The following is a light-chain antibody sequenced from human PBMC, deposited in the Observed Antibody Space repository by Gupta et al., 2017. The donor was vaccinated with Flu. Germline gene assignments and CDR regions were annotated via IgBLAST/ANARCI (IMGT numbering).Light chain of an antibody. Sequence: ETVLTQSPAVLSVSPGERVTLTCRASQTVSTKVAWYQQKSGQAPRLLIQGASTRASGVSDRFTGSGSGTEFSLTINSLQSEDFAVYYCQQYNDWHPLTFGGGTEVQIK. CDR2: GAS. CDR1: QTVSTK. CDR3: QQYNDWHPLT. J-gene: IGKJ4*01. V-gene: IGKV3-15*01.